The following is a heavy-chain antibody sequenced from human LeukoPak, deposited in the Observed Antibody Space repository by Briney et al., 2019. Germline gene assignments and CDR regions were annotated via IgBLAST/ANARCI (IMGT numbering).Heavy chain of an antibody. CDR1: GFTFSYYA. D-gene: IGHD2-21*02. CDR3: AREGTARDAFDI. V-gene: IGHV3-30-3*01. Sequence: GGSLRPSCAASGFTFSYYAMHWVRQAPGKGLEWVAFISSDGSDKYYADSMKGRFTISRDNSKNTLYLQMTSLRGEDTAMYYCAREGTARDAFDIWGQGTMVTVSS. J-gene: IGHJ3*02. CDR2: ISSDGSDK.